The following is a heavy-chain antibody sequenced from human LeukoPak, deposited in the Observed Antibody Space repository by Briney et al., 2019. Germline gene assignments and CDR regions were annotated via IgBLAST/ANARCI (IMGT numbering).Heavy chain of an antibody. CDR2: ISGSGGST. CDR1: GFTFSSYA. CDR3: AKNNWNYFGRSPAFDP. J-gene: IGHJ5*02. D-gene: IGHD1-7*01. V-gene: IGHV3-23*01. Sequence: PGGSLRLSCSASGFTFSSYAMSWVRQAPGKGLEWVSAISGSGGSTYYADSVKGRFTISRDNSKNTLYLQMNSLRAEDTAVYYCAKNNWNYFGRSPAFDPWGQGTLVTVSS.